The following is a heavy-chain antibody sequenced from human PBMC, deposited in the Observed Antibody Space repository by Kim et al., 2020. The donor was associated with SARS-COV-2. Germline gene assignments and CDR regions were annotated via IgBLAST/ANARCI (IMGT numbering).Heavy chain of an antibody. CDR3: IGSDYSRGGHDSDY. J-gene: IGHJ4*02. Sequence: GGSLRLSCEATGFNFADYAMHWVRQAPGKGLEWVSGITWNSARIGYAGSVKGRFTISRDNAKNSLFLQMNSLTPEDTALYYCIGSDYSRGGHDSDYWGPGTLVTVSS. CDR2: ITWNSARI. V-gene: IGHV3-9*01. CDR1: GFNFADYA. D-gene: IGHD3-22*01.